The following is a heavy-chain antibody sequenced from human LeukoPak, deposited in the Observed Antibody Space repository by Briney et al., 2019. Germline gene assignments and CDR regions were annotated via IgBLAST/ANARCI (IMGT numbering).Heavy chain of an antibody. Sequence: GGSLRLSCAASGFTFSSYGMHWVRQAPGKGLEWVAFIRYDGSNKYYADSVKGRFTISRDNSKNTLYLQMNSLRAEDTAVYYCAEVPFYSNYALNWFDPWGQGTLVTVSS. V-gene: IGHV3-30*02. J-gene: IGHJ5*02. D-gene: IGHD4-11*01. CDR1: GFTFSSYG. CDR2: IRYDGSNK. CDR3: AEVPFYSNYALNWFDP.